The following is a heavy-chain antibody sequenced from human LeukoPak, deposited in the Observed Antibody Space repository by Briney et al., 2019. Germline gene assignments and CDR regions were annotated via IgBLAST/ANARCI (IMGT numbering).Heavy chain of an antibody. Sequence: GGSLRLSCAASSFTVSSNYMSWVRQAPGKGLEWVSVIYSGGSTYYADSVKGRFTISRENSKNTLYLQMNSLRAEDTAVYYCARDKRELGYFDYWGQGTLVTISS. CDR3: ARDKRELGYFDY. D-gene: IGHD1-26*01. J-gene: IGHJ4*02. V-gene: IGHV3-66*01. CDR2: IYSGGST. CDR1: SFTVSSNY.